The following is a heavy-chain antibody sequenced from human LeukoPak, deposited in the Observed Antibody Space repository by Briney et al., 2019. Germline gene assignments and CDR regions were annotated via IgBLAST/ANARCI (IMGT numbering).Heavy chain of an antibody. J-gene: IGHJ4*02. D-gene: IGHD3-10*02. Sequence: GGSLRLSCAASGFTFTTYWMHWVHQAPGKGLEWVSRIKGDEMTTNYADSVEGRFTISRDNAKNTVYLEINSLRAEDTAVYYCARGGLFAYYFDYWGQGTLVTVSS. V-gene: IGHV3-74*01. CDR3: ARGGLFAYYFDY. CDR2: IKGDEMTT. CDR1: GFTFTTYW.